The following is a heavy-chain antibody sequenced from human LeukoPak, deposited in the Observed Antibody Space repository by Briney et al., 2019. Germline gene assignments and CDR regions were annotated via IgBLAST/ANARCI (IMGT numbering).Heavy chain of an antibody. CDR1: GYNFNNYA. Sequence: ASVKVSCKASGYNFNNYAINWVRQAPGQGLEWMGWINTDTGNPTYAQGFRGRFVFSVDTSVSTAYLQISTLKAEDTALYYCARAVEYCSSNSCYLGYWGQGTLVTVSS. D-gene: IGHD2-2*01. CDR3: ARAVEYCSSNSCYLGY. J-gene: IGHJ4*02. CDR2: INTDTGNP. V-gene: IGHV7-4-1*02.